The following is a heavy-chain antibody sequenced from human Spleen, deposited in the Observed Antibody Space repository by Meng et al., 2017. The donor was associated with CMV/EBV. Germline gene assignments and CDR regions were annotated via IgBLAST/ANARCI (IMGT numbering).Heavy chain of an antibody. D-gene: IGHD2-2*01. J-gene: IGHJ4*02. CDR2: INHSGST. CDR1: GGSLGGYY. Sequence: SQTLSLTCTFYGGSLGGYYWRWIRQPPGKGLEWIGEINHSGSTNYNPSLKSRVTISVDTSKNQFALKLSSVPAADTAVYYCARRGGNCSSTSCYTDFDYWGQGTLVTVSS. V-gene: IGHV4-34*01. CDR3: ARRGGNCSSTSCYTDFDY.